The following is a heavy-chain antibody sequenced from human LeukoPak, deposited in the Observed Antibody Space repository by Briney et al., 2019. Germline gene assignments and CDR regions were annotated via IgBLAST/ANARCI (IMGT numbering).Heavy chain of an antibody. D-gene: IGHD6-19*01. CDR1: GYTFTRYD. CDR2: TNPKIGIT. Sequence: ASVKVSCKAFGYTFTRYDINGVRQSTRQGLGGLCWTNPKIGITVSAQKLQGRVTITRTTSITTAYMKLSSLRSEDTAVDYCARGEVAVTDAFDIWGQGTMVTVPS. CDR3: ARGEVAVTDAFDI. J-gene: IGHJ3*02. V-gene: IGHV1-8*01.